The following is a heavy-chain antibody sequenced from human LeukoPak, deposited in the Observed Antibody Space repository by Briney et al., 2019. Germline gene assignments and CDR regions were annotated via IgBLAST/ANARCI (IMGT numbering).Heavy chain of an antibody. CDR1: GGTFSSYA. CDR2: IIPIFGTA. CDR3: ARGRWGSSWPAGGYYYYYYMDV. D-gene: IGHD6-13*01. V-gene: IGHV1-69*05. J-gene: IGHJ6*03. Sequence: GASVKVSCKASGGTFSSYAISWVRQAPGQGLEWMGGIIPIFGTANYAQKFQGRVAITTDESTSTAYMELSSLRSEDTAVYCCARGRWGSSWPAGGYYYYYYMDVWGKGTTVTVSS.